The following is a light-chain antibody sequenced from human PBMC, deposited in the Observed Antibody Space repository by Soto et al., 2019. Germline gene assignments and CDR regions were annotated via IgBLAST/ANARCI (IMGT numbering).Light chain of an antibody. CDR3: QQYGSPPWT. J-gene: IGKJ1*01. V-gene: IGKV1-27*01. CDR2: AAS. Sequence: GDRVTITCRASQGISNYLAWYQQKPGKVPKLLIYAASTLQSGVPSRFSGGGSGTDFTLTISRLEPEDFAVYYCQQYGSPPWTFGQGTKVDIK. CDR1: QGISNY.